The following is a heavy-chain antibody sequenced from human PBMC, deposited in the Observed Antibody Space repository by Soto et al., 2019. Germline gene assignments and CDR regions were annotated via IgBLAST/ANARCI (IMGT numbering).Heavy chain of an antibody. J-gene: IGHJ4*02. CDR3: ARNYYYDSSGYYPSHFDY. CDR2: ISSSGSTI. Sequence: EVQLVESGGGLVQPGGSLRLSCAASGFTFSSYEMNWVRQAPGKGLEWVSYISSSGSTIYYADSVKGQFTISRDNAKNSLYLQMNSLRAEDTAVYYCARNYYYDSSGYYPSHFDYWGQGTLVTVSS. CDR1: GFTFSSYE. D-gene: IGHD3-22*01. V-gene: IGHV3-48*03.